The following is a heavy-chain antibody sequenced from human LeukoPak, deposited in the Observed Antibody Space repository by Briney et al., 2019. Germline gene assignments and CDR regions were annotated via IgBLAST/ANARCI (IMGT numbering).Heavy chain of an antibody. D-gene: IGHD5-18*01. CDR3: AGGYSGYSYGYNY. Sequence: SETLSLTCAVYGGSFSGYYWSWIRQPPGKGLEWIGEINHSGSTNYNPPLKSRVTISVDTSKNQFSLKLSSVTAADTAVYYCAGGYSGYSYGYNYWGQGTLVSVSS. J-gene: IGHJ4*02. CDR2: INHSGST. CDR1: GGSFSGYY. V-gene: IGHV4-34*01.